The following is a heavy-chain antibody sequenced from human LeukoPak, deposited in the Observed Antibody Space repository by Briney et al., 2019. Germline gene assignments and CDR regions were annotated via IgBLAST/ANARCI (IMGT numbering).Heavy chain of an antibody. CDR3: VKDRKIVVAPGHGFDI. J-gene: IGHJ3*02. V-gene: IGHV3-30*18. CDR2: ISYDGSNK. D-gene: IGHD2-2*01. Sequence: GGSLRLSCAASGFTFSSYGMHWVRQAPGKGLEWVAVISYDGSNKYYADSVKGRFTISRDNSKNTLYLQMNSLRPEDTAVYYCVKDRKIVVAPGHGFDIWGQGIMVIVSS. CDR1: GFTFSSYG.